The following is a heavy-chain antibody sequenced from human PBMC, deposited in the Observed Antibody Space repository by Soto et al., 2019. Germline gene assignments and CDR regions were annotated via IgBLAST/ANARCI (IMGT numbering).Heavy chain of an antibody. Sequence: ASVKVSCKASGGTFSSYAISWVRQAPGQGLEWMGGIIPIFGTANYAQKFQGRVTITADESTSTAYMELSSLRSEDTAVYYCAVSGRLVVVPAAMGSYYYGMDVWGQGTTVTVSS. J-gene: IGHJ6*02. CDR3: AVSGRLVVVPAAMGSYYYGMDV. CDR2: IIPIFGTA. V-gene: IGHV1-69*13. D-gene: IGHD2-2*01. CDR1: GGTFSSYA.